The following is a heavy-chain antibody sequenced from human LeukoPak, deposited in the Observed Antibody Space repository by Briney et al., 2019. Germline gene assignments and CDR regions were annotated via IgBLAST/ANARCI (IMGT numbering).Heavy chain of an antibody. CDR3: ASKISVSEYYFDY. J-gene: IGHJ4*02. Sequence: GSSVKVSCKASGGTFNSYAISWVRQAPGQGLEWMGRIIPILGIANYAQKFQGRVTITADKSTSTAYMELSSLRSEDTAVYYCASKISVSEYYFDYWGQGTLVTVSS. CDR2: IIPILGIA. CDR1: GGTFNSYA. V-gene: IGHV1-69*04.